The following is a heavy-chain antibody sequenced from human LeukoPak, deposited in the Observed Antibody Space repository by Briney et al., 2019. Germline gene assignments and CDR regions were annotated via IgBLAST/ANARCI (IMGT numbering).Heavy chain of an antibody. CDR1: GFTFRSYG. Sequence: SGGSLRLSCAASGFTFRSYGMSWVRQAPGKGLEWVSSIFPSGGEIHYADSVRGRFTISRDNSKSTLSLQMNSLRAEDTAIYYCATYRQVLLPFESWGQGTLVTVSS. CDR2: IFPSGGEI. D-gene: IGHD2-8*02. J-gene: IGHJ4*02. CDR3: ATYRQVLLPFES. V-gene: IGHV3-23*01.